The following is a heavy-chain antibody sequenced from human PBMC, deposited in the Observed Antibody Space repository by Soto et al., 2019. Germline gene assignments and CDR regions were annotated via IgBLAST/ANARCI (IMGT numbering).Heavy chain of an antibody. Sequence: SETLSLTCTVSGGSVSSGSYYWSWIRQPPGKGLEWIGYIYYSGSTNYNPSLKSRVTISVDTSKNQFSLKLSSVTAADTAVYYCAREIYDILTGSPGGWFDPWGQGTLVTVSS. V-gene: IGHV4-61*01. CDR1: GGSVSSGSYY. CDR3: AREIYDILTGSPGGWFDP. D-gene: IGHD3-9*01. CDR2: IYYSGST. J-gene: IGHJ5*02.